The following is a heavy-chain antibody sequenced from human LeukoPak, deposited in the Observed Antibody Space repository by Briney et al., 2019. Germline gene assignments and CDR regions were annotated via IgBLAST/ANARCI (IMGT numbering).Heavy chain of an antibody. CDR1: GGSFSDYY. Sequence: PSETLSLTCTVYGGSFSDYYWGWIRQPPGKGLEWIGEIHPSGSTNYSPSLKSRVTISLDASKNQFPLKLSSVAAEDTAVYFCARVGYSYVINDWSRTGLGAYPTKYYYHMDVWDKGTTVTVSS. J-gene: IGHJ6*03. CDR3: ARVGYSYVINDWSRTGLGAYPTKYYYHMDV. CDR2: IHPSGST. V-gene: IGHV4-34*01. D-gene: IGHD5-18*01.